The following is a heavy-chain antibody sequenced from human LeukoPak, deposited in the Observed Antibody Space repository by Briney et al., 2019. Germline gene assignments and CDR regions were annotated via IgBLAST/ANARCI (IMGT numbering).Heavy chain of an antibody. J-gene: IGHJ5*02. Sequence: ASVKVSCKASGYTFTGYYMHLVRQAPGQGLEWMGWINPNSGGTNYAQKFQGSVTMTRDTSISTAYMELSRLRSDDTAVYYCARDLIRYWWFDPWGQGTLVTVSS. D-gene: IGHD3-9*01. CDR1: GYTFTGYY. CDR3: ARDLIRYWWFDP. CDR2: INPNSGGT. V-gene: IGHV1-2*02.